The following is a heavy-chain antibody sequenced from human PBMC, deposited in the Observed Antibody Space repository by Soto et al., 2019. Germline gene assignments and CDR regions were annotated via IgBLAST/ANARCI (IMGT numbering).Heavy chain of an antibody. CDR3: AKAPGLVRYSSSWRGGVDY. CDR1: GFTFSSYA. V-gene: IGHV3-23*01. J-gene: IGHJ4*02. Sequence: GGSLRLSCAASGFTFSSYAMSWVRQAPGKGLEWVSAISGSGGSTYYADSVKGRFTISRDNSKNTLYLQMNSLRAEDTAVYYCAKAPGLVRYSSSWRGGVDYWGQGTLVTVSS. CDR2: ISGSGGST. D-gene: IGHD6-6*01.